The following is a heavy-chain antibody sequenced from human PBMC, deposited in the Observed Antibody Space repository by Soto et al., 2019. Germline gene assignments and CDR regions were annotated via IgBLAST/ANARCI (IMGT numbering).Heavy chain of an antibody. CDR2: INSDGSST. CDR3: ARGGDRSIAEKGYFDY. Sequence: GGSLRLSCAASGFTFSSYWMHWVRQAPGKGLVWVSRINSDGSSTSYADSVKGRFTISRDNAKNTLYLQMNSLRAEDTAVYYCARGGDRSIAEKGYFDYWGQGTLVTVSS. J-gene: IGHJ4*02. V-gene: IGHV3-74*01. D-gene: IGHD6-6*01. CDR1: GFTFSSYW.